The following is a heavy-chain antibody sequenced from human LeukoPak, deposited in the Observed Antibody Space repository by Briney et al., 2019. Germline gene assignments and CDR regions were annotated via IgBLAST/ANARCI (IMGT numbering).Heavy chain of an antibody. CDR2: ISYDGSNK. V-gene: IGHV3-30-3*01. Sequence: GGSLRLSCAASGFTFSSYAMHWVRQAPGKGLEWVAVISYDGSNKYYADSVKGRFTISRDNSKNTLYLQMNSLRAEDTAVYYCARVRRVVVDAFDIWGQGTMVTVSS. CDR1: GFTFSSYA. J-gene: IGHJ3*02. CDR3: ARVRRVVVDAFDI. D-gene: IGHD3-22*01.